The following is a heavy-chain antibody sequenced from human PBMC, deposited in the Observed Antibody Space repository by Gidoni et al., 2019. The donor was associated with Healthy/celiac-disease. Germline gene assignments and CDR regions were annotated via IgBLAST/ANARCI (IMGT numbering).Heavy chain of an antibody. V-gene: IGHV3-9*01. Sequence: EVQLVESGGGLVQPGWSLRLSCAASVFTFDDYALQWGRQAPGKGLEWVSGISLNSGSIGYADSVKGRFTISRDNAKNSLYRQMNSLRAEDTALYYCAKGAVAGTLTYYYYYGRDVWAKGPRSPSP. CDR2: ISLNSGSI. CDR3: AKGAVAGTLTYYYYYGRDV. D-gene: IGHD6-19*01. J-gene: IGHJ6*02. CDR1: VFTFDDYA.